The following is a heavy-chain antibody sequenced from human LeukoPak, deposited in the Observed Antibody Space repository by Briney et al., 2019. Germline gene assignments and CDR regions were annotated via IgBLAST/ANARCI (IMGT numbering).Heavy chain of an antibody. CDR1: GGTFSSYA. Sequence: PVASVKVSCKASGGTFSSYAISWVRQAPGQGLEWMGGIIPIFGTANYAQKFQGRVTITADESTSTAYMELSSLRSEDTAVYYCAREKYCTNGVCKAYYYGMDVWGQGTTVTVSS. CDR3: AREKYCTNGVCKAYYYGMDV. D-gene: IGHD2-8*01. J-gene: IGHJ6*02. V-gene: IGHV1-69*13. CDR2: IIPIFGTA.